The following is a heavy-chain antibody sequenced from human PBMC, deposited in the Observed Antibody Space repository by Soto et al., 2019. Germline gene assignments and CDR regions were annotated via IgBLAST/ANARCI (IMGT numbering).Heavy chain of an antibody. CDR1: GGSISSGGYY. CDR2: IYYSGST. Sequence: KTSETLSLTCTVSGGSISSGGYYWSWIRQHPGKGLEWIGYIYYSGSTYYNPSLKSRVTISLDTSKNQFSLKLSSVTAADTAVYYCARYHLGYCSGGSCFNWFDPWGQGTLVTVSS. J-gene: IGHJ5*02. D-gene: IGHD2-15*01. CDR3: ARYHLGYCSGGSCFNWFDP. V-gene: IGHV4-31*03.